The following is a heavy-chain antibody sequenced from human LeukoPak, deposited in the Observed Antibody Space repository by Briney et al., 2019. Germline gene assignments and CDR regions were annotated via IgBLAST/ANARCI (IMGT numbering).Heavy chain of an antibody. J-gene: IGHJ4*02. CDR1: GFTFGDYA. CDR2: IRSKAYGGTT. V-gene: IGHV3-49*04. CDR3: TRALRPLYSYGPYYFDY. Sequence: GSLRLSCTASGFTFGDYAMSWVRQAPGKGLEWVGFIRSKAYGGTTEYAASVKGRFTISRDDSKSIAYLQMNSLKTEDTAVYYCTRALRPLYSYGPYYFDYWGQGTLVTVSS. D-gene: IGHD5-18*01.